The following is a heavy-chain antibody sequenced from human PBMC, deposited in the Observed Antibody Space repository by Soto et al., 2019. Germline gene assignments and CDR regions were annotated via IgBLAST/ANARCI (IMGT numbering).Heavy chain of an antibody. CDR3: ARRAYGVTVAGTGGSTIDY. Sequence: GGSLRLSCAASGFTVSSNYMSWVRQAPGKGLEWVSVIYSGGSTYYADSVKGRFTISRDNSKNTLYLQMNSLRAEDTAVYYCARRAYGVTVAGTGGSTIDYWGQGTLVTVSS. V-gene: IGHV3-66*01. D-gene: IGHD6-19*01. CDR1: GFTVSSNY. J-gene: IGHJ4*02. CDR2: IYSGGST.